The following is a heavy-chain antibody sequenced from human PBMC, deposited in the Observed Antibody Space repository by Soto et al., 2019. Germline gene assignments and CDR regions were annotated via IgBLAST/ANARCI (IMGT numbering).Heavy chain of an antibody. D-gene: IGHD6-13*01. Sequence: GASLKISCKGSGYSFTSYWIGWVRQMPGKGLEWMGIIYPGDSDTRYSPSFQGQVTISADKSISTAYLHWSSLKASDTAIYYCARTAAAGKYYYGMDVWGQGTTVTVSS. V-gene: IGHV5-51*01. CDR1: GYSFTSYW. J-gene: IGHJ6*02. CDR2: IYPGDSDT. CDR3: ARTAAAGKYYYGMDV.